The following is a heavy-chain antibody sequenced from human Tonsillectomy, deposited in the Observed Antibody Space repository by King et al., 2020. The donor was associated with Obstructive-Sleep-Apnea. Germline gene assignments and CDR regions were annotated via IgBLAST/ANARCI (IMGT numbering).Heavy chain of an antibody. Sequence: QLQESGPGLVKPSETLSLSCTVSGGSISSSNYYLGWIRQPPGKGLEWIWNIYYIGRTYYNPSLKSLVTISVDTSKNQFSLKVSSVTAADTAVYYCARDPYSSGWYWYFDLWGRGTLVTVSS. CDR1: GGSISSSNYY. CDR2: IYYIGRT. V-gene: IGHV4-39*07. J-gene: IGHJ2*01. CDR3: ARDPYSSGWYWYFDL. D-gene: IGHD6-19*01.